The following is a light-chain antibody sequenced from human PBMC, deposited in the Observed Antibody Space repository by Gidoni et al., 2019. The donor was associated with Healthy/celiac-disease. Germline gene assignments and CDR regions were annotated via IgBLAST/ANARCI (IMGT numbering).Light chain of an antibody. CDR1: TSDFGGYNY. Sequence: QPALPQLRPVPGSPGHSVTTPCTGTTSDFGGYNYVSWYHHPPGKAPKLMIYDVSKRPAGVPDRFSGSKSGNTASLTISGLQAEDEADYYCCSYAGSYTLVFGGGTKLTVL. CDR2: DVS. CDR3: CSYAGSYTLV. J-gene: IGLJ2*01. V-gene: IGLV2-11*01.